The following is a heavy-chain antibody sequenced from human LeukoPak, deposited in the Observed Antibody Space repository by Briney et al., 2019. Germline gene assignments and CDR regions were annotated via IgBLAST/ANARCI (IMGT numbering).Heavy chain of an antibody. CDR2: INPNSGGT. V-gene: IGHV1-2*02. CDR3: ATSWGYCSSTSCYYYYYMDV. Sequence: GASVTVSCKASGYTFTGYYMHWVRQAPGQGLEWMGWINPNSGGTNYAQKFQGRVTMTRDTPISTAYMELSRLRSDDTAVYYCATSWGYCSSTSCYYYYYMDVWGKGTTVTVSS. J-gene: IGHJ6*03. D-gene: IGHD2-2*01. CDR1: GYTFTGYY.